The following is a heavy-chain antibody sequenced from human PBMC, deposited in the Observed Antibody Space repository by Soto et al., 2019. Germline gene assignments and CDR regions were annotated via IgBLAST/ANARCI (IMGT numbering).Heavy chain of an antibody. CDR2: MFWDDDK. CDR3: SHRSRGYAYYFDQ. J-gene: IGHJ4*02. Sequence: QITLKESGPTLVKPTQTLTLTCSFSGFSLSTRGVGVGWIRQPPGKALEWLALMFWDDDKWYSPSLRSRLTTTDDTSKTQVVLTTTNMDPVDTATYYCSHRSRGYAYYFDQWGQGTLVTVSS. D-gene: IGHD5-12*01. V-gene: IGHV2-5*02. CDR1: GFSLSTRGVG.